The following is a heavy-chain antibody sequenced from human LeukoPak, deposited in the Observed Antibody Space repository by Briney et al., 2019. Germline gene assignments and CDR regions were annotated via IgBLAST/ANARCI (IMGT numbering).Heavy chain of an antibody. CDR2: IYPGDSET. CDR3: ARRSSAGSMDV. J-gene: IGHJ6*02. CDR1: GYSFTTYW. Sequence: GEPLNTSGKGSGYSFTTYWIGWVRQLPGKGLEWRGIIYPGDSETRYSPSFQGQVTISADKSISTAYLQWSSLKASDTAMYYCARRSSAGSMDVWGQGTTVTVSS. V-gene: IGHV5-51*01. D-gene: IGHD3-22*01.